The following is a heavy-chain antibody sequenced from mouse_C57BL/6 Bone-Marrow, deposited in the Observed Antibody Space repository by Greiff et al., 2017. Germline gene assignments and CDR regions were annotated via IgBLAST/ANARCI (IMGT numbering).Heavy chain of an antibody. CDR2: ISYDGSN. CDR1: GYSITSGYY. D-gene: IGHD3-2*02. J-gene: IGHJ3*01. Sequence: DVHLVESGPGLVKPSQSLSLTCSVTGYSITSGYYWNWIRQFPGNKLEWMGYISYDGSNNYNPSLKNRISITRDTSKNQFFLKLNSVTTEDTATYYCARGGAAQGTGFAYWGQGTLVTVSA. V-gene: IGHV3-6*01. CDR3: ARGGAAQGTGFAY.